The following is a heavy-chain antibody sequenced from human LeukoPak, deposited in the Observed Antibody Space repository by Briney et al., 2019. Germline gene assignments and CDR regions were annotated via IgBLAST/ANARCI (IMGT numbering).Heavy chain of an antibody. CDR3: ARDSPDATYYDILTGYYLRPIVNYYYYMDV. CDR2: IYTTGST. CDR1: GVSISSGSYD. Sequence: PSETLSLTCTVSGVSISSGSYDWGWVRQPAGKGLEWIERIYTTGSTNYNPSVKSRLTITVDTSKTQFSLYLRSVTAADTAVYYCARDSPDATYYDILTGYYLRPIVNYYYYMDVWGQGTPVTVSS. D-gene: IGHD3-9*01. J-gene: IGHJ6*03. V-gene: IGHV4-61*02.